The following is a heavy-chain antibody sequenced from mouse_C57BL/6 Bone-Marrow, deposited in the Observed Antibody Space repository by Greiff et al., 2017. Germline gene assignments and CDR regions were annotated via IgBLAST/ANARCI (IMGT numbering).Heavy chain of an antibody. CDR2: IDPSDSYT. Sequence: QVQLQQPGAELVMPGASVKLSCKASGYTFTSYWMHWVKQRPGQGLEWIGEIDPSDSYTNYNQKFKGKSTLTVDKSSSTAYMQLSSLTSEDSAVYYCATLFYFVYWGQGTTLTVSS. J-gene: IGHJ2*01. V-gene: IGHV1-69*01. D-gene: IGHD1-1*01. CDR1: GYTFTSYW. CDR3: ATLFYFVY.